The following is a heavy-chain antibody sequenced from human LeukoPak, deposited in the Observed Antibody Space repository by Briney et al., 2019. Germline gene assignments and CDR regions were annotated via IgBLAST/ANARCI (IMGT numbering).Heavy chain of an antibody. V-gene: IGHV4-61*02. Sequence: SQTLSLTCTVSGGSISSGSYYWSWIRQPAGKGLEWIGRIYTSGSTNYNPSLKSRVTISVDTSKNQFSLKLSSVTAADTAVYYCARYDLWSGTLDYWGQGTLVTVSS. CDR2: IYTSGST. J-gene: IGHJ4*02. D-gene: IGHD3-3*01. CDR1: GGSISSGSYY. CDR3: ARYDLWSGTLDY.